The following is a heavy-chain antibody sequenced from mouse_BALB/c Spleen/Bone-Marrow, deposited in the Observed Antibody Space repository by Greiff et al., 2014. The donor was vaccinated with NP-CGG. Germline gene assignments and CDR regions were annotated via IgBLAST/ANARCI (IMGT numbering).Heavy chain of an antibody. CDR2: INPNNGAT. CDR1: GYTFTEST. J-gene: IGHJ3*01. D-gene: IGHD1-1*01. CDR3: ARRDYGPAWFAY. Sequence: VQLQQSGPELVKPGASVKISCKTSGYTFTESTINWVKQSHGKSLEWIGGINPNNGATGYSQKFKGKATLTVDKSSSTAYLELRSLTSDDSAVCYGARRDYGPAWFAYWGQGTLVTVSA. V-gene: IGHV1-18*01.